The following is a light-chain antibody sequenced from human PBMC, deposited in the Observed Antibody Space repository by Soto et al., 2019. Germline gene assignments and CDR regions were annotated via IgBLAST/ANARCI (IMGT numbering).Light chain of an antibody. CDR1: QDISNY. CDR3: QQYDNLPT. Sequence: DIQMTQSPSSLSASVGDRVTITCQASQDISNYLNWYQQKPGKAPKLLIYDASNLETGVPSRFSGSAYTTDFPVPISSLQPEDIATYYCQQYDNLPTFGQGTRLEIK. J-gene: IGKJ5*01. V-gene: IGKV1-33*01. CDR2: DAS.